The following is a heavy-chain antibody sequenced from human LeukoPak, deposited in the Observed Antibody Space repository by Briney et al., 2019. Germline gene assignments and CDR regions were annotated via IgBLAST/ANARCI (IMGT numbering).Heavy chain of an antibody. CDR1: GFTFRDYN. Sequence: GGSLRLSCAASGFTFRDYNMHWVRQGPGKGLEWVSHIKWDDGSTYYADSVKGRFTIARDNSKNSLYLQMNSLRTDDTALYYFAKDRERFGSGPIRPWGQGTLVTVSS. J-gene: IGHJ1*01. CDR3: AKDRERFGSGPIRP. V-gene: IGHV3-43*01. D-gene: IGHD1-1*01. CDR2: IKWDDGST.